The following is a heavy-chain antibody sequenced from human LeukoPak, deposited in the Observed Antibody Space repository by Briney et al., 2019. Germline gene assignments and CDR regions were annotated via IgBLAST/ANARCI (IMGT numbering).Heavy chain of an antibody. CDR3: VRSGGNSMFRAFHV. Sequence: PGGSLRLSCAASGFTFSSYSMNWVRQAPGKGLEWVAVISYDGNDKYHADSVKGRFTISRDNSKNTLFLRMNSLRAEDTAVYYCVRSGGNSMFRAFHVWGQGTMVTVSS. J-gene: IGHJ3*01. CDR1: GFTFSSYS. V-gene: IGHV3-30*04. D-gene: IGHD4-23*01. CDR2: ISYDGNDK.